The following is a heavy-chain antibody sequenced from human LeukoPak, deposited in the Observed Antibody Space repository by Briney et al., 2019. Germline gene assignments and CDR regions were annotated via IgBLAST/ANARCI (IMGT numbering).Heavy chain of an antibody. V-gene: IGHV3-48*01. Sequence: GGSLRLSCAASGFTFTSYTMNWVRQAPGKGLEWVSYITSSSSTIYYADSVKGRFTMSRDNAENSLYLQMNSLRAEDTAVYYCARNFDSWGQGTMVTVSS. CDR2: ITSSSSTI. D-gene: IGHD2/OR15-2a*01. CDR3: ARNFDS. J-gene: IGHJ4*02. CDR1: GFTFTSYT.